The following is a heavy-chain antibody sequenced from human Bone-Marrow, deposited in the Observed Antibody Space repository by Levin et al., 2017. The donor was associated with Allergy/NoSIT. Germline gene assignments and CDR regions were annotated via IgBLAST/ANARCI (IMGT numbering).Heavy chain of an antibody. J-gene: IGHJ6*03. CDR2: INPNSGGT. CDR1: GYTFTGYY. CDR3: ARANFDWLLVRMVQNDDMDV. Sequence: GESLKISCKASGYTFTGYYMHWVRQAPGQGLEWMGRINPNSGGTNYAQKFQGRVTMTRDTSISTAYMELSRLRSDDTAVYYCARANFDWLLVRMVQNDDMDVWGKGTTVTVSS. D-gene: IGHD3-9*01. V-gene: IGHV1-2*06.